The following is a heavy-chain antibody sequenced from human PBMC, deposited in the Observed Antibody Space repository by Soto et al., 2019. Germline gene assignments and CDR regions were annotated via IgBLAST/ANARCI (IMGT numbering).Heavy chain of an antibody. Sequence: EVQLLESGGGLVQPGGSLRLSCAASGFTFNHYAMTWVRQAPGKGLEWVSAVSGGGDTTSYAYSVKGRCTVSRDGSKNTLYLQMSTLRAEDTALYYCAKGRGGSGSLTPRVDFWGQGTLVTVSS. CDR2: VSGGGDTT. CDR1: GFTFNHYA. V-gene: IGHV3-23*01. J-gene: IGHJ4*02. CDR3: AKGRGGSGSLTPRVDF. D-gene: IGHD3-10*01.